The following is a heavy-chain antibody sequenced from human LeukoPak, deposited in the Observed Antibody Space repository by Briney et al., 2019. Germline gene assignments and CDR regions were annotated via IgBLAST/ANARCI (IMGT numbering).Heavy chain of an antibody. CDR1: GDSVSSNSAA. Sequence: SQTLSLTCAISGDSVSSNSAAWSWIRQSPSRGLEWLGRTYYRSQFYNDYAVSVRGRITINPDTSKNQFSLKLSSVTAADTAVYYCARASSGWGFYWGQGTLVTVSS. J-gene: IGHJ4*02. V-gene: IGHV6-1*01. CDR2: TYYRSQFYN. CDR3: ARASSGWGFY. D-gene: IGHD6-19*01.